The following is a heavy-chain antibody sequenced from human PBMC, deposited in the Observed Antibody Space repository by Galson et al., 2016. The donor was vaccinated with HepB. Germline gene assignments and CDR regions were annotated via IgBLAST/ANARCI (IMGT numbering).Heavy chain of an antibody. Sequence: WSWVRQSPGKGLEWIGEIYLSGITNYNPSLKTRITISLDKSKNHFSLRLRSVTAADTAIYYCATLVKRGVVVEDPNRWYFDVWGRGTLVSVSS. D-gene: IGHD2-15*01. J-gene: IGHJ2*01. CDR2: IYLSGIT. CDR3: ATLVKRGVVVEDPNRWYFDV. V-gene: IGHV4-4*02.